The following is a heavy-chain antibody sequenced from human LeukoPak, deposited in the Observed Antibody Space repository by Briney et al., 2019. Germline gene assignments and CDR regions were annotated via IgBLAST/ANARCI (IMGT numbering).Heavy chain of an antibody. CDR3: ARGGTTTVSPPEY. J-gene: IGHJ4*02. CDR2: INPSAAST. V-gene: IGHV1-46*01. Sequence: ASVKVSCKASGYTFTSYYMHWVRQARGQGLEWMGVINPSAASTSYTQEFQGRVTVTRDTSTSTVYMELSSLRSEDTAAYYCARGGTTTVSPPEYWGQGTLVTVSS. CDR1: GYTFTSYY. D-gene: IGHD4-17*01.